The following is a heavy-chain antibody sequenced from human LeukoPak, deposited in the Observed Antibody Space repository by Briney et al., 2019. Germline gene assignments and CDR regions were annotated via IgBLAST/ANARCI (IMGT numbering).Heavy chain of an antibody. CDR1: GGSISSSNW. V-gene: IGHV4-4*02. Sequence: SGTLSLTCAVSGGSISSSNWWSWVRQPPGKGLEWIGEIYHSGSTNYNPSLKSRVTISVDTSKNQFSLKLSSVTAADTAMYYCARVKRKYQVLKPLHETPSHYFDYWGQGTLVTVSS. CDR2: IYHSGST. J-gene: IGHJ4*02. D-gene: IGHD2-2*01. CDR3: ARVKRKYQVLKPLHETPSHYFDY.